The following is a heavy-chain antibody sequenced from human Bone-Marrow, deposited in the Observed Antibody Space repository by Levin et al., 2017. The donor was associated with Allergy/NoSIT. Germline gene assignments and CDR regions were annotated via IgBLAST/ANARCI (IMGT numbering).Heavy chain of an antibody. V-gene: IGHV3-9*01. CDR3: GKAGLYPAGPMVDH. CDR2: ISWNSGSI. D-gene: IGHD2/OR15-2a*01. J-gene: IGHJ4*02. Sequence: PGGSLRLSCATSGFTLDDYAMHWVRQAPGKGLEWVSGISWNSGSIGYADSVKGRFTISRDNAGNSLYLAMNSLRAEDTALYYCGKAGLYPAGPMVDHWGQGTLVTVSS. CDR1: GFTLDDYA.